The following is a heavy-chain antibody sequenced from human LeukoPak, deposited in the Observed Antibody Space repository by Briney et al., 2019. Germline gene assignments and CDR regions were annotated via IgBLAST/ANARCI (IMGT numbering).Heavy chain of an antibody. CDR3: ARGPIFRQVPGAYDYYYSYMDV. CDR1: GYTFNSYD. J-gene: IGHJ6*03. D-gene: IGHD2-2*01. V-gene: IGHV1-8*03. CDR2: MNPNRDHT. Sequence: SVKVPCKASGYTFNSYDINWLRQDTGPRLEWMGRMNPNRDHTGYAQKFQARVTINRNSSISTYHMHPSSQSSEHSAVYYCARGPIFRQVPGAYDYYYSYMDVWGKGTTVTVSS.